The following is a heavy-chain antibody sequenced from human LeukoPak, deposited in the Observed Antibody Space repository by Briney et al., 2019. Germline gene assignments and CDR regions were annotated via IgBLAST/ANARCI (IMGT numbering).Heavy chain of an antibody. CDR1: GGSFSGYY. D-gene: IGHD3-22*01. V-gene: IGHV4-34*01. CDR3: ASGPVYYDSSGYYHGVDY. Sequence: SETLSLTCAVYGGSFSGYYWSWIRQPPGKGLEWIGEINHSGSTNYNPSLKSRVTISVDTSKNQFSLKLRSVTAADTAVYYCASGPVYYDSSGYYHGVDYWGQGTLVTVSS. J-gene: IGHJ4*02. CDR2: INHSGST.